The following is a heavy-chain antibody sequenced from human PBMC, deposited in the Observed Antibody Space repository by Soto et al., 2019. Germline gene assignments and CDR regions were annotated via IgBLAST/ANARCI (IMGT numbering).Heavy chain of an antibody. Sequence: EVQLVESGGGLVQPGGSLRLSCAASGFAISDYFIDWVRQAPGKGLEWVGRVRNRVRGYTTEYAASVKGRFTISRDDSKNSVYLQMNSLRTADTAVYYCVRDRSWSYESWGLGTLVTVS. J-gene: IGHJ5*02. V-gene: IGHV3-72*01. CDR2: VRNRVRGYTT. CDR1: GFAISDYF. CDR3: VRDRSWSYES. D-gene: IGHD1-26*01.